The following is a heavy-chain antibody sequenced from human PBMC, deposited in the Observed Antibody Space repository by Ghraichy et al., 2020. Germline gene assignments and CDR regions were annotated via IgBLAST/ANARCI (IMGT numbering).Heavy chain of an antibody. J-gene: IGHJ6*02. CDR1: GGSFSGYY. CDR2: INHSGST. Sequence: SETLSLTCAVYGGSFSGYYWSWIRQPPGKGLEWIGEINHSGSTNYNPSLKSRVTISVDTSKNQFSLKLSSVTAADTAVYYCASWEYCSSTSCPGADYYYYGMDVWGQGTTVTVSS. V-gene: IGHV4-34*01. CDR3: ASWEYCSSTSCPGADYYYYGMDV. D-gene: IGHD2-2*01.